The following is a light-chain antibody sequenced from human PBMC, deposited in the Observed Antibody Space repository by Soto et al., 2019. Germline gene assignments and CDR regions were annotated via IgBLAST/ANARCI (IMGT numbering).Light chain of an antibody. CDR3: SSYTSSSSYV. CDR1: SSDVGGYNY. CDR2: EVS. J-gene: IGLJ1*01. V-gene: IGLV2-14*01. Sequence: QSALTQPASVSGSPGQSITISCTGTSSDVGGYNYVSWYQQHPGKAPKVMIFEVSNRPSGVSTRFSGSKSGNTASLTISGLQAEEEADYYCSSYTSSSSYVFGTGTKVTVL.